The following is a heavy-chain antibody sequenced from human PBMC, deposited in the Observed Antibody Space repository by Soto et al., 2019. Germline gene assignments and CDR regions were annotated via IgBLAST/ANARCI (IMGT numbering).Heavy chain of an antibody. J-gene: IGHJ6*03. V-gene: IGHV4-39*01. Sequence: SETLSLTCTVSGGSISSSSYYWGWIRQPPGKGLEWIGSIYYSGSTYYNPSLKSRVTISVDTSKNQFSLKLSSVTAADTAVYHCARHVTTTNRYYYYYMDVWGKGTTVTVSS. D-gene: IGHD4-17*01. CDR1: GGSISSSSYY. CDR2: IYYSGST. CDR3: ARHVTTTNRYYYYYMDV.